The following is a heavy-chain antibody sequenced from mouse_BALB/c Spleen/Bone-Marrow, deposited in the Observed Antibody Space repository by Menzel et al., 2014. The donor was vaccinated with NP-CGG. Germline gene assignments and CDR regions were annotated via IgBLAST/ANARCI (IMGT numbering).Heavy chain of an antibody. Sequence: VKVVESGPGLVAPSQSLSIPCTVSGFSLTSYGVHWVRQPPGKGLEWLGVIWAGGRTNYNSALMSRLSISKDNSKSQVLLKMNGLQTDDTAMYYCARVTGTDWYFDVWGAGTTVTVSS. D-gene: IGHD4-1*01. CDR2: IWAGGRT. CDR3: ARVTGTDWYFDV. V-gene: IGHV2-9*02. CDR1: GFSLTSYG. J-gene: IGHJ1*01.